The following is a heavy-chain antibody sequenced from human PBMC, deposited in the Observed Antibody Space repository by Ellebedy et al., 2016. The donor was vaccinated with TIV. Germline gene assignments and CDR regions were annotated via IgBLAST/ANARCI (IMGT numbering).Heavy chain of an antibody. CDR1: GFTFSSYA. CDR2: ISHTGTRT. Sequence: GESLKISCAASGFTFSSYAMSWVRQAPGKGLEWVSTISHTGTRTYYADSVEGRFIISRDNSKKTLYLQMNSLRAEDTAVYSCAKGRGGGSDSSAPRYYFDYWGLGTLVTVSS. D-gene: IGHD3-22*01. V-gene: IGHV3-23*01. J-gene: IGHJ4*02. CDR3: AKGRGGGSDSSAPRYYFDY.